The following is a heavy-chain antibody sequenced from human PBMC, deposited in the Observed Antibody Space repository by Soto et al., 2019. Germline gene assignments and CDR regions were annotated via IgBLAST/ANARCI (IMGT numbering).Heavy chain of an antibody. Sequence: PSETLSLTCTVSGGSISSYYLSWIRQPPGKGLGWIGYIYYSGSTDYNPSLKSRVTISVDTSKNQFSLKLSSVTAADTAVYYCAKKQTLDYWGQGTLVTVSS. CDR3: AKKQTLDY. J-gene: IGHJ4*02. CDR1: GGSISSYY. CDR2: IYYSGST. V-gene: IGHV4-59*01.